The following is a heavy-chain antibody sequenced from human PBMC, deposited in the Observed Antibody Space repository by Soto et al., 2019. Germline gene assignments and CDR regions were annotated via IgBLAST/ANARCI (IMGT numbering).Heavy chain of an antibody. CDR1: GFSFSNYA. J-gene: IGHJ5*02. V-gene: IGHV3-23*01. Sequence: GGSLRLSCAASGFSFSNYAMSWVRQAPGKGLEWVSAISGSGGNTYYADSVKGRFTISRDNSKNTLFLQMNSLRVGDTAVYYCAGRETIPRLFDPWGQGTLVTVSS. CDR2: ISGSGGNT. D-gene: IGHD1-26*01. CDR3: AGRETIPRLFDP.